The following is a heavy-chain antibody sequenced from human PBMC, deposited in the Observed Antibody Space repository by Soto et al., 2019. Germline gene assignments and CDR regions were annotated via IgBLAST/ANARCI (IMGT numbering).Heavy chain of an antibody. CDR3: AREDYGGNMYYFDY. CDR1: GFTFSSYG. V-gene: IGHV3-33*01. Sequence: PGGSLRLSCAASGFTFSSYGMHWVRQAPGKGLEWVAVIWYDGSNKYYADSVKGRFTISRDNSKNTLYLQMNSLRAEDTAVYYCAREDYGGNMYYFDYWGQGTLVTVSS. D-gene: IGHD4-17*01. J-gene: IGHJ4*02. CDR2: IWYDGSNK.